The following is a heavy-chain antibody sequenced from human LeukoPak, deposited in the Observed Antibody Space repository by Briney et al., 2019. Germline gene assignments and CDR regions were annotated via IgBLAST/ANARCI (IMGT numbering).Heavy chain of an antibody. J-gene: IGHJ4*02. CDR2: INPNSGGT. CDR1: GYTFTGYY. CDR3: ARGLSPNYYDFWSGYYQFDY. Sequence: ASVKVSCKASGYTFTGYYMHWVRQAPGQGLEWMGWINPNSGGTNYAQKFQGRVTMTRDTSISTAYMELSRLRSEDTAVYYCARGLSPNYYDFWSGYYQFDYWGQGTLVTVSS. V-gene: IGHV1-2*02. D-gene: IGHD3-3*01.